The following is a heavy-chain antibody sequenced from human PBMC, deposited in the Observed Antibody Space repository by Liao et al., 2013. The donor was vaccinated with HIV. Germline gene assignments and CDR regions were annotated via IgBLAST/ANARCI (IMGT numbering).Heavy chain of an antibody. CDR2: IFYSGST. V-gene: IGHV4-39*07. CDR3: ARTERDAFDV. Sequence: QLQLQESGPGLVKPSETLSLTCTVSGGSISSSSYHWGWIRQPPGKGLEWIGNIFYSGSTYYNPSLKSRVTISIDTSKNQFSLKLSSVTAADTAIYYCARTERDAFDVWGQGTMVTVSS. J-gene: IGHJ3*01. CDR1: GGSISSSSYH.